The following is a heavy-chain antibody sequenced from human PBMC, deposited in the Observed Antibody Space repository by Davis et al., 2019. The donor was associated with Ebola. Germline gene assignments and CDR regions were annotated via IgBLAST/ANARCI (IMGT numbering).Heavy chain of an antibody. V-gene: IGHV1-2*06. D-gene: IGHD3-9*01. Sequence: ASVKVSCKASAYTFTGYYIHWVRQAPGQGLEWMGRINPNSGGTNYAQKSQGRVTMTRDTSISTAYMELNRLRSDDTAVYYCARVGNDSLTGYPDDYWGQGTLVTVSS. CDR3: ARVGNDSLTGYPDDY. J-gene: IGHJ4*02. CDR2: INPNSGGT. CDR1: AYTFTGYY.